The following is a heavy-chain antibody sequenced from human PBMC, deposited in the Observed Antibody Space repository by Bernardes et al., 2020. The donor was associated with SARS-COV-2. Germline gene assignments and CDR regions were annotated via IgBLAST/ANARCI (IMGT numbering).Heavy chain of an antibody. CDR2: ISGGGDIT. J-gene: IGHJ4*02. V-gene: IGHV3-23*01. CDR1: GFTFRSYA. CDR3: AKELGFCSSTTCHPGDY. D-gene: IGHD2-2*01. Sequence: GSLRLSCAASGFTFRSYAMNWVRQGPGKGLEWVSSISGGGDITYYADSVKGRFTISRDHSNLYLQMNSLRADDTALYYCAKELGFCSSTTCHPGDYWGQGTLVTVSS.